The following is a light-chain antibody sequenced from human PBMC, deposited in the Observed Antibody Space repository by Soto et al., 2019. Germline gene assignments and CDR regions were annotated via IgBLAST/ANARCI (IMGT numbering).Light chain of an antibody. CDR2: GSS. V-gene: IGKV3-20*01. CDR1: QNIPSTY. J-gene: IGKJ2*01. CDR3: HQSASSPYT. Sequence: EIVRTQSPGTLSLTPGERATLSCRASQNIPSTYLAWYQEKPCQSPRLLIYGSSSKATGIPDRFSGSGSGTDFTLTISRLEPEDFAVYYCHQSASSPYTFGQGTKLDIK.